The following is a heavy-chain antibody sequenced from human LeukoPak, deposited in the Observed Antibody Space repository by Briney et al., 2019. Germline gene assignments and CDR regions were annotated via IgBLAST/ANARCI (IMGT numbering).Heavy chain of an antibody. CDR2: IYYSGST. V-gene: IGHV4-39*07. Sequence: PSETLSLTCTVSGGSISSSSYYWGWIRQPPGKGLEWIGSIYYSGSTYYNPSLKSRVTISVDTSKNQFSLKLSSVTAADTAVYYCASPGYCSSTSCSRHRHPFDYWGQGTLVTVSS. CDR3: ASPGYCSSTSCSRHRHPFDY. D-gene: IGHD2-2*01. J-gene: IGHJ4*02. CDR1: GGSISSSSYY.